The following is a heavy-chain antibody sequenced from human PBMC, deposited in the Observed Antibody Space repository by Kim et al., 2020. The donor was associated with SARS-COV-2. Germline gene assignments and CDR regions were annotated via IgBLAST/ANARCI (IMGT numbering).Heavy chain of an antibody. CDR2: TYYRSKWYN. D-gene: IGHD1-7*01. CDR3: ARDLGWNYAPRARWGWFDP. Sequence: SQTLSLTCAISGDSVSSNSAAWNWIRQSPSRGLEWLGRTYYRSKWYNDYAVSVKSRITINPDTSKNQFSLQLNSVTPEDTAVYYCARDLGWNYAPRARWGWFDPWGQGTLVTVSS. V-gene: IGHV6-1*01. J-gene: IGHJ5*02. CDR1: GDSVSSNSAA.